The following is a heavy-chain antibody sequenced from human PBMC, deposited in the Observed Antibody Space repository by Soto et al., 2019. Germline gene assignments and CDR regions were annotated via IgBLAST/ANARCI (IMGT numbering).Heavy chain of an antibody. J-gene: IGHJ4*02. CDR1: GFNFSSYD. Sequence: PGGSLRLSCAAAGFNFSSYDMHCVRQAPCEGLEWVTVILYDGSKTDYADSVKGRFTISRDNSKDTPYLQMTNLREDDAAVYYCAKGIQPWADRRAYWGQGT. CDR2: ILYDGSKT. CDR3: AKGIQPWADRRAY. V-gene: IGHV3-30*18.